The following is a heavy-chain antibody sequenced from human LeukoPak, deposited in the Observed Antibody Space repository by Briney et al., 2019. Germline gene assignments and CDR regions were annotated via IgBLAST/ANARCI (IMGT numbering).Heavy chain of an antibody. J-gene: IGHJ5*02. CDR3: ARVLGYCSGGSCYGNWFDP. CDR2: IYYSGST. V-gene: IGHV4-59*01. D-gene: IGHD2-15*01. Sequence: SETLSLTCTVSAGSLSSYYWCWIRQPPEKGLEGIGYIYYSGSTNYNPSLKSRVTISVDTSKNQFSLKLSSVTAADTAVYYCARVLGYCSGGSCYGNWFDPWGQGTLVTVSS. CDR1: AGSLSSYY.